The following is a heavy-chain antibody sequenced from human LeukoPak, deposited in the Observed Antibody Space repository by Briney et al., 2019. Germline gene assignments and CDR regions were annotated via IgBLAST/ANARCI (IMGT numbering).Heavy chain of an antibody. CDR2: VNPNSGNT. V-gene: IGHV1-8*03. D-gene: IGHD2-21*02. Sequence: ASVKVSCKASGYTFTSYDINWVRQATGQGLERMGYVNPNSGNTGYAQNFQGSVTITRTTSISTAYMEVSGLRSDDTAVYYCARDPHPCGGDCYTNGAFDIWGQGTLVTVSS. CDR1: GYTFTSYD. J-gene: IGHJ3*02. CDR3: ARDPHPCGGDCYTNGAFDI.